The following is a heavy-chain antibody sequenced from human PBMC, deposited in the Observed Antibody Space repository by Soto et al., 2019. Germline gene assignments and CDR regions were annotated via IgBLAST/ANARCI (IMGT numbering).Heavy chain of an antibody. Sequence: VASVKVSCKASGYTFTGYYMHWVRQAPGQGLEWMGWINPNSGGTNYAQKFQGWVTMTRDTSISTAYMELSRLRSDDTAVYYCAREVVAAMGYYYGMDVWGQGTTVTVSS. CDR2: INPNSGGT. D-gene: IGHD2-15*01. V-gene: IGHV1-2*04. CDR1: GYTFTGYY. CDR3: AREVVAAMGYYYGMDV. J-gene: IGHJ6*02.